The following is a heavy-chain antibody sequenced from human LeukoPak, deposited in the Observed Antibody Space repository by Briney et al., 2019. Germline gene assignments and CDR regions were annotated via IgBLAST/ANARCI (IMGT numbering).Heavy chain of an antibody. CDR2: IYYSRST. D-gene: IGHD5-12*01. V-gene: IGHV4-59*01. J-gene: IGHJ6*02. Sequence: SETLSLTCTVSGGSISSYYWSWIRQPPGKGLEWTGYIYYSRSTNYNPSLKSRVTISVDTSKNQFSLKLSSVTAADTAVFYCARASPEATSDYYYYGMDVWGQGTTVTVSS. CDR3: ARASPEATSDYYYYGMDV. CDR1: GGSISSYY.